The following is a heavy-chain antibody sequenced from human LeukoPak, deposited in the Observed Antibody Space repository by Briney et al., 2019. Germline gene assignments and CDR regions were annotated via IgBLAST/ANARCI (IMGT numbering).Heavy chain of an antibody. CDR2: ISGSGSST. D-gene: IGHD2-2*01. CDR1: GFTFSSYA. CDR3: SSTSLAWAGFDY. V-gene: IGHV3-23*01. J-gene: IGHJ4*02. Sequence: PGGSLRLSCAASGFTFSSYAMSWVRQAQGKGMEWVSAISGSGSSTYYADSVKGRFSISRDNSKNTLYLQMNSLRAEDTAVYYCSSTSLAWAGFDYWGQGTLVTVSS.